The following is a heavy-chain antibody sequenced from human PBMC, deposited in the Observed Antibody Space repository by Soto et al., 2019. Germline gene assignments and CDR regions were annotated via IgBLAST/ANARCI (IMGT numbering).Heavy chain of an antibody. CDR3: AKDLTRQLGYWLGP. D-gene: IGHD6-6*01. J-gene: IGHJ5*02. Sequence: GVSLNRYWKSAGLGISGDYGDWRRHAKGQGLEWMGWINAHSGGTEYAQKFQGRVTLTRDTSIATAYLTLTSLTSDDTALYYCAKDLTRQLGYWLGPRGQAPHVTVSS. CDR2: INAHSGGT. V-gene: IGHV1-2*02. CDR1: GLGISGDY.